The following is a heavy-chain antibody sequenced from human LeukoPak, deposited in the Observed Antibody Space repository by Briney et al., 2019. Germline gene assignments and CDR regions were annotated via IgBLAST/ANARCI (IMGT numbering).Heavy chain of an antibody. D-gene: IGHD2-8*01. CDR3: ARNGRGYSSDY. CDR2: IYYGGSS. CDR1: GGSISTYY. Sequence: PSETLSLTCTVSGGSISTYYWSWIRQAPGKGREWIGYIYYGGSSNPNPSLKSRVTMSLDTSKNQFSLKLSSLSGVDMAEYYCARNGRGYSSDYLRGGTLVSVCS. J-gene: IGHJ4*02. V-gene: IGHV4-59*01.